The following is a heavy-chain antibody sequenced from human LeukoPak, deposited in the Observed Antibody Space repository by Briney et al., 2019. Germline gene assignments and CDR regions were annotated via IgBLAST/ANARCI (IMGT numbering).Heavy chain of an antibody. J-gene: IGHJ3*02. Sequence: ASVKVSFQASGYTFSSYYMHGVRRAPGQGLEWMGIINPSQGNTIYAQQFQGRVTMTSDTSTSTVYMELSSLRSEDTALYYCARARGYCSGGSCGGHAFDIWGQGTMVTVSS. CDR1: GYTFSSYY. D-gene: IGHD2-15*01. V-gene: IGHV1-46*01. CDR2: INPSQGNT. CDR3: ARARGYCSGGSCGGHAFDI.